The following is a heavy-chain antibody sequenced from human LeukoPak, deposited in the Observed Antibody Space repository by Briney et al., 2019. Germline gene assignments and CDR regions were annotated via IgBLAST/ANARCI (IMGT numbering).Heavy chain of an antibody. V-gene: IGHV3-23*01. CDR2: ISGSGGST. CDR1: GFTFSSYA. J-gene: IGHJ4*02. D-gene: IGHD7-27*01. CDR3: AKDGGLWVSAHWGDS. Sequence: GGSLRLSCAASGFTFSSYAMSWVRQAPGKGVEWVSAISGSGGSTYYADSVKGRFTISRDNSKNTLYLQMNSLRAEDTAVYYCAKDGGLWVSAHWGDSWGRGTLVTVSS.